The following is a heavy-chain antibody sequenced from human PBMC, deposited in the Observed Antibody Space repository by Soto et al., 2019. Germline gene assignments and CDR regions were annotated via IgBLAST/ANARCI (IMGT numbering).Heavy chain of an antibody. CDR1: GFIFSDYT. V-gene: IGHV3-21*06. CDR3: VRSSTIVATITRPKYFDF. CDR2: ISGSSRYI. D-gene: IGHD5-12*01. J-gene: IGHJ4*02. Sequence: LRLSCAASGFIFSDYTMNWVRQAPGKGLEWVSSISGSSRYIYYADSMKGRFTISRDNAKNSLFLQMDSLRADDTAVYYCVRSSTIVATITRPKYFDFWGQGSLVTVSS.